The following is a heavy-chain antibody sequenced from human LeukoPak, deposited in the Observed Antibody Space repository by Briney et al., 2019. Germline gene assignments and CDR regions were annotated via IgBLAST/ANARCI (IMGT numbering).Heavy chain of an antibody. J-gene: IGHJ4*02. CDR2: IIPIFGTA. D-gene: IGHD2-2*01. CDR3: ARDKGSDRSSTSCYGAPFDY. Sequence: SVKVSCKASGGTFSSYAISWVRQAPGQGLEWMGGIIPIFGTANYAQKFQGRVTITADESTSTAYMELSSLRSEDTAVYYCARDKGSDRSSTSCYGAPFDYWGQGTLVTVSS. V-gene: IGHV1-69*13. CDR1: GGTFSSYA.